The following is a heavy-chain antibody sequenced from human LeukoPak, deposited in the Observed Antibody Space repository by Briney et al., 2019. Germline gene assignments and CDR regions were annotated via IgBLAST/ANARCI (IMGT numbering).Heavy chain of an antibody. CDR3: ARLLLWFGELLFGYFDY. Sequence: KPSETLSLTCTVSGGSISSSSYYWRWLRQPPGKGLEWMGSIYYSGSTYYNPSLQCRVTISVDTSKNQFSLKPSSVTAADTAVYYCARLLLWFGELLFGYFDYWGQGTLVTVSS. CDR2: IYYSGST. CDR1: GGSISSSSYY. J-gene: IGHJ4*02. V-gene: IGHV4-39*01. D-gene: IGHD3-10*01.